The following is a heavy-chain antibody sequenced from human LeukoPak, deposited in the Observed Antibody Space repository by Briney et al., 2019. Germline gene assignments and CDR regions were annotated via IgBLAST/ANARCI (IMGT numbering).Heavy chain of an antibody. CDR2: IYYSGST. Sequence: SETLSLTCTVSGGSISSNTYYWGWIRQPPGKGLEWIGSIYYSGSTYYNPSLKSRVTISVDTSKNQFSLKLSSVTAADTAVYYCARQRWDLLPLTAFDYWGQGTLVTVSS. CDR3: ARQRWDLLPLTAFDY. J-gene: IGHJ4*02. V-gene: IGHV4-39*01. D-gene: IGHD1-26*01. CDR1: GGSISSNTYY.